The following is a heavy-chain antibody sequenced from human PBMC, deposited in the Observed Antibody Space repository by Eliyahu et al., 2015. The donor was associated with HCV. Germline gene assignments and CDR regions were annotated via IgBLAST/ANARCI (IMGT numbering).Heavy chain of an antibody. CDR3: AKDLGKRKDDAFDI. Sequence: QVQLVESGGGVVQPGGSXRLSCVGXGXSISTYGMXWVRQAPGKGLEWVAFIRYDEGQIYYVDSVKGRFTISRDNSKNALYLQMNSLRPDDTAIYYCAKDLGKRKDDAFDIWGQGTTVIVSS. CDR2: IRYDEGQI. D-gene: IGHD1-14*01. J-gene: IGHJ3*02. CDR1: GXSISTYG. V-gene: IGHV3-30*02.